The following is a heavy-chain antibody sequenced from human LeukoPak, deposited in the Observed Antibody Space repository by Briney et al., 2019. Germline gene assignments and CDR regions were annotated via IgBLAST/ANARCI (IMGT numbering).Heavy chain of an antibody. D-gene: IGHD3-22*01. CDR2: INWYSGST. Sequence: SLRLSCSASGLTFDYYVMHSVRQAPGKGLEWGSGINWYSGSTGYAESVKGGFTISSDNAQNSLYLQMNSLRAEDMVYYYCTKFVNQYHYDTSGYYFDYWGQGTLVTVSS. CDR1: GLTFDYYV. CDR3: TKFVNQYHYDTSGYYFDY. V-gene: IGHV3-9*03. J-gene: IGHJ4*02.